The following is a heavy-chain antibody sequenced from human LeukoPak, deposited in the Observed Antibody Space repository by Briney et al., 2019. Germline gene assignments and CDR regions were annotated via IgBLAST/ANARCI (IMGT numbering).Heavy chain of an antibody. J-gene: IGHJ4*02. Sequence: PGGSLRLSCAASGFTFSKFGMNWVRQTPGKGLEWVALVWNDGSKNYYADSVKGRFTISRDNSKDTLYLLLNSLRAEDTAVYYCAKDWSLGYGCLDYWGQGTLVTVSS. V-gene: IGHV3-33*06. CDR2: VWNDGSKN. CDR1: GFTFSKFG. CDR3: AKDWSLGYGCLDY. D-gene: IGHD5-12*01.